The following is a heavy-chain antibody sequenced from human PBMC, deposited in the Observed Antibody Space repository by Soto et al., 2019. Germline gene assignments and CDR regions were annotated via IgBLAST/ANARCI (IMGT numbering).Heavy chain of an antibody. CDR3: AMPDYGAAEGGMDA. D-gene: IGHD3-16*01. V-gene: IGHV4-61*01. CDR1: GGSVSSGSYY. Sequence: SETLSLTCTVSGGSVSSGSYYWSWIRQPPGKGLEWIGYIYYSGSTNYNPSLKSRVTISVDTSKNQFSLKLSSVTAADTAVYSWAMPDYGAAEGGMDAWGQGTGVPVS. J-gene: IGHJ6*02. CDR2: IYYSGST.